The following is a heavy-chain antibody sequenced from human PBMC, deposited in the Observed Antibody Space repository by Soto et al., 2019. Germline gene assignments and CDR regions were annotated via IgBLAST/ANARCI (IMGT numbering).Heavy chain of an antibody. CDR2: ISGSGGTT. CDR1: GFTFSNYA. V-gene: IGHV3-23*01. J-gene: IGHJ4*02. D-gene: IGHD6-25*01. CDR3: AKFFVETGSNSGWPWSFHY. Sequence: EVQLLESGGGLVQPGRSLRLSCAASGFTFSNYAMSWVRQAPGQGLDWVSAISGSGGTTYYADSVKGRFTISRDNSKNTLFLPRNSLRAEDAAVYYCAKFFVETGSNSGWPWSFHYWGQGTLVTVSS.